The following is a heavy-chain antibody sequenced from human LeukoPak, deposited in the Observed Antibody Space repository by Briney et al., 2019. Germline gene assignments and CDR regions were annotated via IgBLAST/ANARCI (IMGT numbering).Heavy chain of an antibody. V-gene: IGHV4-31*03. CDR3: ARGVVVLAALDN. CDR2: IYYGGST. CDR1: GDSISSGYY. Sequence: SQTLSLTCIVSGDSISSGYYWSWIRQLPGKGLEWIGYIYYGGSTFYSPSLKSRVTISVDPSKNQFSLELSSMTAADTAVYYCARGVVVLAALDNWGQGTLVTVSS. J-gene: IGHJ4*02. D-gene: IGHD2-15*01.